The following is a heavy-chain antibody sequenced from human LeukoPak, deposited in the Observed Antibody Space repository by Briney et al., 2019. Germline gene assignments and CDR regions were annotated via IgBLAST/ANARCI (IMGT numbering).Heavy chain of an antibody. CDR3: ARNPDGDYDY. Sequence: GGSLRLSCAASGFTFVDYGMSWVRQTPGKGLEWVSGINWNGGNTGYADSVKGRFTISRDNSKGTLYLQMNSLRVEDTAVYYCARNPDGDYDYWGQGALVTVSS. V-gene: IGHV3-20*04. D-gene: IGHD2-8*01. J-gene: IGHJ4*02. CDR1: GFTFVDYG. CDR2: INWNGGNT.